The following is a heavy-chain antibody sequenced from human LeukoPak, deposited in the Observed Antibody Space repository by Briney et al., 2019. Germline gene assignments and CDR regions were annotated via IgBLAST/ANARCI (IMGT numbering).Heavy chain of an antibody. CDR2: VSDTGDRT. V-gene: IGHV3-23*01. D-gene: IGHD3-10*01. CDR3: AQGGGSGFDN. Sequence: GGSLSLSCAASGFTFTTYAMSWLPQAPGKGLEWVSSVSDTGDRTYYADSVKGRFTISRDNSKNTLYLHTYSLRADDTAVYYCAQGGGSGFDNWGQGTLVTVSS. J-gene: IGHJ4*02. CDR1: GFTFTTYA.